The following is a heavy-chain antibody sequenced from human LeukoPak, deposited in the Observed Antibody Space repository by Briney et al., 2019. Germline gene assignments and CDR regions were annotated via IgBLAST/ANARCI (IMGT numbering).Heavy chain of an antibody. J-gene: IGHJ6*03. CDR2: ISSSGSTI. CDR1: GFTFSDYY. CDR3: ASVGQRGYYYMDV. Sequence: PGGSLRLSCAASGFTFSDYYMSWIRQAPGKGLEWVSYISSSGSTIYYADSVKGRFTISRDNAKNSLYLQMNSLRAEDTAVYYCASVGQRGYYYMDVWGKGTTVTVSS. D-gene: IGHD1-1*01. V-gene: IGHV3-11*01.